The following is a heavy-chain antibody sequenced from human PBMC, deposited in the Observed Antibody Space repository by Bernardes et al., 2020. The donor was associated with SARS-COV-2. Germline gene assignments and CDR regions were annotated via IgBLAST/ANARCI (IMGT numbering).Heavy chain of an antibody. D-gene: IGHD2-2*01. CDR1: GITFSSHW. V-gene: IGHV3-7*05. J-gene: IGHJ4*02. Sequence: GGSLRLSCAASGITFSSHWMNWVRQAPGKGLEWVANIKQDGSEKYYVDSVKGRFTISRDNARNSLYLQMNSLRAEDTAVYYCANAPNPYYFDYWGQGTLVTVPS. CDR3: ANAPNPYYFDY. CDR2: IKQDGSEK.